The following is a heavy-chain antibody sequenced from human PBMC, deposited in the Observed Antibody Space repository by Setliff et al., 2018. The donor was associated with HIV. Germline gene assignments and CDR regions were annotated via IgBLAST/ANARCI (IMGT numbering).Heavy chain of an antibody. CDR2: ISYTGTT. Sequence: PSETLSLTCTVSGGSISNYYWSWIRQPPGKGLEWIGYISYTGTTKYNPSLKSRVTMSVDTSKNQFPVRLSSVSAADTAVNFCARQVARFDYDTGGYYVSHFDYWGQGTQVTVS. CDR3: ARQVARFDYDTGGYYVSHFDY. J-gene: IGHJ4*02. V-gene: IGHV4-59*01. D-gene: IGHD3-22*01. CDR1: GGSISNYY.